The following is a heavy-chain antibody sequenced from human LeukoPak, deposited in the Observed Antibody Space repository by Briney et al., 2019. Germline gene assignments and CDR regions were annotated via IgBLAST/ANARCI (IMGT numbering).Heavy chain of an antibody. J-gene: IGHJ4*02. Sequence: GGSLRLSCAASGFSFMNAWMNWVRQAPGKGLEWVSYISSSGSTIYYADSVKGRFTISRDNAKNSLYLQMSSLRAEDTAVYYCASESTYYYDSSGYYWGQGTLVTVSS. CDR1: GFSFMNAW. CDR2: ISSSGSTI. V-gene: IGHV3-48*04. D-gene: IGHD3-22*01. CDR3: ASESTYYYDSSGYY.